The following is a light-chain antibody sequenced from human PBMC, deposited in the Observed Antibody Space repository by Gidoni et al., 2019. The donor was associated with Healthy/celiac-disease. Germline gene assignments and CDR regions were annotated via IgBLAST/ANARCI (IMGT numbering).Light chain of an antibody. CDR1: QDISNY. CDR3: QQYDNLPRS. V-gene: IGKV1-33*01. J-gene: IGKJ2*04. Sequence: DIRMTQSPSSLSASVGDRVTITCPASQDISNYLNWFQQKPGKAPKLLIYDASNLETGVPSRFSGSGSGTDFTFTISSLQPEDIATYYCQQYDNLPRSFGQGTKLEIK. CDR2: DAS.